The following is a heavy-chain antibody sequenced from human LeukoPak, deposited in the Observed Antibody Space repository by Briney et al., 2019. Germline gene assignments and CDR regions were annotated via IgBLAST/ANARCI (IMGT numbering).Heavy chain of an antibody. D-gene: IGHD3-9*01. CDR2: INSDGSST. Sequence: GGSLRLSCAASGFTFGSYWMHWVRQAPGKGLVWVSRINSDGSSTSYADSVKGRFTISRDNAKNTLYLQMNSLRAEDTAVYYCARDQGYYDILTGYSAAAFDIWGQGTMVTVSS. V-gene: IGHV3-74*01. CDR1: GFTFGSYW. CDR3: ARDQGYYDILTGYSAAAFDI. J-gene: IGHJ3*02.